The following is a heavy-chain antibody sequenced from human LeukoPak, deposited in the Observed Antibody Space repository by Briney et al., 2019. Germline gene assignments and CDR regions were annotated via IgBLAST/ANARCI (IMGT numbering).Heavy chain of an antibody. V-gene: IGHV3-7*01. J-gene: IGHJ4*02. Sequence: GGSLRLSCEASGFTFGSFEMSWVRQAPGKGLEWVANIKQDGSEKYYVDSVKGRFTISRDNAKNSLYLQMNSLRAEDTAVYYCVRDRAYFDSSGFYNLDYWGQGTLVTVSS. D-gene: IGHD3-22*01. CDR1: GFTFGSFE. CDR2: IKQDGSEK. CDR3: VRDRAYFDSSGFYNLDY.